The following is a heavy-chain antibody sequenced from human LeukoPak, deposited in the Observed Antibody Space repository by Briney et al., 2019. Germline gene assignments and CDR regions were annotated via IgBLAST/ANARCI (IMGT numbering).Heavy chain of an antibody. Sequence: ASVKVSCKASGYTFTGYYIHWVRQAPGQGPEWMGWINPNSGDTYYAQKFQGRVTMTRDTSITTAYMELSSLRSDDTAVYYCARAEIMITFGGVNGNWFDPWGQGTLVTVSS. V-gene: IGHV1-2*02. CDR2: INPNSGDT. CDR1: GYTFTGYY. D-gene: IGHD3-16*01. CDR3: ARAEIMITFGGVNGNWFDP. J-gene: IGHJ5*02.